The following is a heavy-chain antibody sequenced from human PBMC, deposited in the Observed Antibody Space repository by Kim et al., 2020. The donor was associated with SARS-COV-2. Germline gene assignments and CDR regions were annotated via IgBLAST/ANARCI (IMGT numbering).Heavy chain of an antibody. J-gene: IGHJ4*02. CDR3: AKDPYYDFWSGSRGY. V-gene: IGHV3-23*01. CDR2: ISGSGGST. Sequence: GGSLRLSCAASGFTFSSYAMSWVRQAPGKGLEWVSAISGSGGSTYYADSVKGRFTISRDNSKNTLYLQMNSLRAEDMAVYYCAKDPYYDFWSGSRGYWGQGTLVTVSS. D-gene: IGHD3-3*01. CDR1: GFTFSSYA.